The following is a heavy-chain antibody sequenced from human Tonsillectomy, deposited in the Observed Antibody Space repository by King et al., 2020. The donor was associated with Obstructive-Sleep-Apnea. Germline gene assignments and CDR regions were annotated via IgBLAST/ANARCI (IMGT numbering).Heavy chain of an antibody. Sequence: VQLVESGGGMVQPGRSLRLSCAASGFTFSSYGMHWVRQAPGKGLEWVAVIWYDGSNKYYADSVKGRFTISRDNSKNTLYLQMNSLRAEDTAVYYCAKAPGDIVVVPAAGDAFDIWGQGTMVTVSS. D-gene: IGHD2-2*01. CDR1: GFTFSSYG. J-gene: IGHJ3*02. CDR2: IWYDGSNK. CDR3: AKAPGDIVVVPAAGDAFDI. V-gene: IGHV3-33*06.